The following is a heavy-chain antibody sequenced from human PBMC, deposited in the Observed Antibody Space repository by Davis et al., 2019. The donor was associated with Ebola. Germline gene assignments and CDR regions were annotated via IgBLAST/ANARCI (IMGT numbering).Heavy chain of an antibody. Sequence: GESPKIPCAASGFTFSSYVMHWVRQAPGKGLELASYISSSSSTIYYADSVKGRFTISRDNAKNSLYLQMNSLRDEDTAVYYCARDHYDSSGYGFDIWGQGTMVTVSS. D-gene: IGHD3-22*01. CDR2: ISSSSSTI. V-gene: IGHV3-48*02. CDR1: GFTFSSYV. CDR3: ARDHYDSSGYGFDI. J-gene: IGHJ3*02.